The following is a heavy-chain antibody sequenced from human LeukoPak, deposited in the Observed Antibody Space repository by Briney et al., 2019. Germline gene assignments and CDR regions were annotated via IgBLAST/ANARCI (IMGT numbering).Heavy chain of an antibody. CDR2: IYPGDSDT. CDR3: ARRRGYSNYEGYFDY. D-gene: IGHD4-11*01. Sequence: GESLKISCKGSGYSFTSYWIGWVRQMPGKGVVWMGIIYPGDSDTRYSPSFQGQGTISADKAISTAYLQWSSLKASDTAMYYCARRRGYSNYEGYFDYWGQGTLVTVSS. CDR1: GYSFTSYW. J-gene: IGHJ4*02. V-gene: IGHV5-51*01.